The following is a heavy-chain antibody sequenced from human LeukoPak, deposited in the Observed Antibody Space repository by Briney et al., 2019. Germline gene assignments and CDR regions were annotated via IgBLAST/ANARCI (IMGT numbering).Heavy chain of an antibody. V-gene: IGHV4-39*07. CDR2: IYYSGST. CDR3: AREISSSQRTVYWYFDL. CDR1: GGSISSSSYY. J-gene: IGHJ2*01. Sequence: PSETLSLTCTVSGGSISSSSYYWGWIRQPPGKGLEWIGSIYYSGSTYYNPSLKSRVTISVDTSKNQFSLKLSSVTAADTAVYYCAREISSSQRTVYWYFDLWGRGTLVTVSS. D-gene: IGHD6-13*01.